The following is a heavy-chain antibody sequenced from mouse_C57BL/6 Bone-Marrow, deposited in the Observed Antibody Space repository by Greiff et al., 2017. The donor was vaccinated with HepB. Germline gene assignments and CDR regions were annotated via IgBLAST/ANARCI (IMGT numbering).Heavy chain of an antibody. D-gene: IGHD5-5*01. V-gene: IGHV14-1*02. J-gene: IGHJ2*01. CDR2: IDPEIGNS. CDR3: VRPFGTTYDTYFDY. Sequence: VHVKQSGAELVRPGALVKLSCKTSGFNIKAYYMHWVKQRPEQGLEWIGWIDPEIGNSKYDPKFQGKATITADTSSNTAYLQLSSLTSEDTAVYYCVRPFGTTYDTYFDYWGQGTTLTVSS. CDR1: GFNIKAYY.